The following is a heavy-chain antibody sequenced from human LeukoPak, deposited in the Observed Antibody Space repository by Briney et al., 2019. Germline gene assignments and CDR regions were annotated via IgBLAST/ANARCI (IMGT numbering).Heavy chain of an antibody. V-gene: IGHV4-59*08. D-gene: IGHD3-10*01. CDR1: GGSISSYY. Sequence: PSETLSLTCTVSGGSISSYYWSWIRQPPGKGLEWIGYIYYSGSTNYNPSLKSRVTISVDTSKNQFSLKLSSVTAADTAVYYCARQGTGSGWFDPWGQGTLVTVSS. J-gene: IGHJ5*02. CDR3: ARQGTGSGWFDP. CDR2: IYYSGST.